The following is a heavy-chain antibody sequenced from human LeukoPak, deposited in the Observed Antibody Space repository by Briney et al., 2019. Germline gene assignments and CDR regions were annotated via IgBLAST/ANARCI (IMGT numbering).Heavy chain of an antibody. D-gene: IGHD4/OR15-4a*01. CDR2: IGAGEDT. CDR3: VREIQVAVYGGHYYYGLDV. CDR1: GFTFSRYD. J-gene: IGHJ6*02. V-gene: IGHV3-13*04. Sequence: GGSLRLSCAASGFTFSRYDMHWVRQATGKGLEWVSAIGAGEDTYYADSVKGRFTISRENAKNSLYLQVNSLRAGDTAVYYCVREIQVAVYGGHYYYGLDVWGQGTTVTVSS.